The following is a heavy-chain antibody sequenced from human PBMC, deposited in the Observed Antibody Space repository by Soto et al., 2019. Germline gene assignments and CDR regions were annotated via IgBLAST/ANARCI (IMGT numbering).Heavy chain of an antibody. CDR2: MHSSGST. CDR1: GDSIRSGSHY. V-gene: IGHV4-61*01. J-gene: IGHJ4*02. Sequence: QVQLQESGPGLVKPSETLSLSCIVSGDSIRSGSHYWSWTLQPPGKGLEWIAYMHSSGSTNYNPSLKSRVTISADTTKSQFSLKLTSVTGADTAVYYCARDRGYWGQGTLVTVSS. CDR3: ARDRGY.